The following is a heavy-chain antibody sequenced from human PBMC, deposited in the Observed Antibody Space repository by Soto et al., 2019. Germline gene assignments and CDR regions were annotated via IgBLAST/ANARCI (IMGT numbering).Heavy chain of an antibody. J-gene: IGHJ4*02. D-gene: IGHD4-17*01. CDR3: ARAGGTTVTGLWHFDS. CDR1: GFTFNTYS. V-gene: IGHV3-33*01. CDR2: IWYDGTKK. Sequence: QVQLVESGGGVVQPGRSRRLSCEASGFTFNTYSMHWVRQPPGKGLEWVAAIWYDGTKKYYADSVKGRFIISRDNSKKTLYLERNTLRAEDTAVYYCARAGGTTVTGLWHFDSWGQGTLVTVSS.